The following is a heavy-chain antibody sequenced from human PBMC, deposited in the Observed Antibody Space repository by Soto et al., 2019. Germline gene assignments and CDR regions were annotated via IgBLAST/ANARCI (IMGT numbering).Heavy chain of an antibody. V-gene: IGHV4-59*01. Sequence: LSLTCPVSGGSIRSYYWSWFRPPPGKGLEWIGNIYYSGSTNYNPSIKSRVTISVDTSKNQFSLKLSSVTAADTAVYYCASAIAAACYNWFDPWGQGTLVTVSS. D-gene: IGHD6-13*01. CDR1: GGSIRSYY. CDR2: IYYSGST. J-gene: IGHJ5*02. CDR3: ASAIAAACYNWFDP.